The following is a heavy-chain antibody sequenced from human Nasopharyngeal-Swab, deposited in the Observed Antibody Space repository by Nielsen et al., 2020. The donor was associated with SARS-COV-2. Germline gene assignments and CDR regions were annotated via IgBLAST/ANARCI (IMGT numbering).Heavy chain of an antibody. Sequence: SETLSLTCTVSGGSVGSANWWSWVRQPPGKGLEWIGDMYHSGSTAYNPSLKSRVTIPVDKSKNQLSLKVFSVTAADTGVYYCARDGSAAGAMSAFDIWGQGTMVTVSS. CDR3: ARDGSAAGAMSAFDI. J-gene: IGHJ3*02. CDR2: MYHSGST. D-gene: IGHD6-13*01. CDR1: GGSVGSANW. V-gene: IGHV4-4*02.